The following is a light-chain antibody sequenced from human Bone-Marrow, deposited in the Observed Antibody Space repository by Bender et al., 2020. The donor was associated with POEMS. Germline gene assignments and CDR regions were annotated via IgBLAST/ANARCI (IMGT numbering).Light chain of an antibody. CDR1: SSDVGHYDY. J-gene: IGLJ1*01. V-gene: IGLV2-8*01. CDR2: EVT. CDR3: CSYAGTYTYV. Sequence: QSALTQPHSASGSPGQSVTISCTGSSSDVGHYDYVSWYQHHPGRAPKLMIYEVTKRPSGVPDRFSGSKSGNTASLTVSGLQAEDEAEYYCCSYAGTYTYVFGTGTKVTVL.